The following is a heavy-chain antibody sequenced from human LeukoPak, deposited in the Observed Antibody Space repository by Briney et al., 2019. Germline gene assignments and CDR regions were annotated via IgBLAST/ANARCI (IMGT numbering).Heavy chain of an antibody. CDR3: AKDEPSVTTWVVFSHY. CDR1: GFTFSSYA. J-gene: IGHJ4*02. Sequence: PGGPLRLSCAASGFTFSSYAMSWVRQAPGKGLEWVSAISGSGGSTYYADSVKGRFTISRDNSKNTLYLQINSLRAEDTAVYYCAKDEPSVTTWVVFSHYWAQGTLVTVSS. V-gene: IGHV3-23*01. CDR2: ISGSGGST. D-gene: IGHD4-17*01.